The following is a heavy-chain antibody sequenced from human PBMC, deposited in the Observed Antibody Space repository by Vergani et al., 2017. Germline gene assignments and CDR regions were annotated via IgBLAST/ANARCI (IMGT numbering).Heavy chain of an antibody. CDR1: GFTFGDYA. CDR3: TREVGSDDY. D-gene: IGHD2-15*01. CDR2: IRRKGYGGTT. V-gene: IGHV3-49*04. J-gene: IGHJ4*02. Sequence: EVQLVESGGGLVQPGRSLRLSCTASGFTFGDYAMSWVRQAPGKGLEWVGFIRRKGYGGTTEYAASVKGRFTISRDDTKNIAYLHMNSLKTEDTAVYYCTREVGSDDYWSQGTLVTVSS.